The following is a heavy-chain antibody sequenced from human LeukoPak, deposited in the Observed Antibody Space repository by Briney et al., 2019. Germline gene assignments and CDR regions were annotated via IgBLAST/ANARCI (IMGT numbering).Heavy chain of an antibody. CDR1: GGSMSSGGYY. CDR3: ARNNYSNSAQSGMDV. Sequence: SQTLSLTCTVSGGSMSSGGYYWSWIRQPAGKGLEWIGRIYSSGSTNYNPSLKSRVTISVDTSKNQFSLKLSSVTAADTAVYYCARNNYSNSAQSGMDVWAHGTTVTVSS. D-gene: IGHD4-11*01. V-gene: IGHV4-61*02. CDR2: IYSSGST. J-gene: IGHJ6*02.